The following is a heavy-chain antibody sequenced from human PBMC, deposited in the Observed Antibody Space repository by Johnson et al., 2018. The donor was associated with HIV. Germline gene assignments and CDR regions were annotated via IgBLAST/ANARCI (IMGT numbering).Heavy chain of an antibody. CDR3: ARDESGYDEGFDAFDI. J-gene: IGHJ3*02. CDR1: GFTFSSYA. D-gene: IGHD5-12*01. Sequence: QVQLVESGGGVVQPGRSLRLSCAASGFTFSSYAFHWVRQAPAKGLEWVASISYDGSDKYHADSVKGRFTISRDNSKNTLYLQMNSLRVEDTAVYYCARDESGYDEGFDAFDIWGQGTMVTVSS. V-gene: IGHV3-30*04. CDR2: ISYDGSDK.